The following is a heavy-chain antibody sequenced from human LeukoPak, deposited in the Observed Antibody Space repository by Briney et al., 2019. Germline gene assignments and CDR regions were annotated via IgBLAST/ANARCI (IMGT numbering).Heavy chain of an antibody. Sequence: ASVKLSCKASGYTFTDYYINWIRQAPGRGLEWMGWINPNRGGTSYAQNFQGRVTMTRDTPITTAYMELSRLRSDDTAVYYCARRQIDCSNTSCYVDYWGQGTLVTVSS. CDR2: INPNRGGT. V-gene: IGHV1-2*02. D-gene: IGHD2-2*01. CDR3: ARRQIDCSNTSCYVDY. CDR1: GYTFTDYY. J-gene: IGHJ4*02.